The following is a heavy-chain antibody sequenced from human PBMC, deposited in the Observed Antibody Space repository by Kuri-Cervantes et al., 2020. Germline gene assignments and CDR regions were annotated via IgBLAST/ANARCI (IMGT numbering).Heavy chain of an antibody. CDR1: GGSISSGGYY. CDR2: IYYSGST. CDR3: ARQRGSPSFDY. D-gene: IGHD6-13*01. V-gene: IGHV4-39*01. Sequence: GSLRLSCTVSGGSISSGGYYWSWIRQHPGKGLEWIGYIYYSGSTYYNPSLKSRVTISVDTSKNQFSLKLSSVTAADTAVYYCARQRGSPSFDYWGQGTLVTVSS. J-gene: IGHJ4*02.